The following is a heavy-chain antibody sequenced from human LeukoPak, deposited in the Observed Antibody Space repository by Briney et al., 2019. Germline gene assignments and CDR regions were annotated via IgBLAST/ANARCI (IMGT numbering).Heavy chain of an antibody. Sequence: ASVKVSCKASGYTFTSYYMHWVRQAPGQGLEGMGIINPSGGSTSYAQKFQGRVTMTRDTSTSTVYMELSSLRSEDTAVYYCAREGCSSTSCYADNWFDPWGQGTLVTVSS. D-gene: IGHD2-2*01. J-gene: IGHJ5*02. CDR2: INPSGGST. CDR1: GYTFTSYY. V-gene: IGHV1-46*01. CDR3: AREGCSSTSCYADNWFDP.